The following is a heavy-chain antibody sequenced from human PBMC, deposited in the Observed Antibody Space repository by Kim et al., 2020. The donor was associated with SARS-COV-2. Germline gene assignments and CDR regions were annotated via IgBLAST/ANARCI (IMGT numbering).Heavy chain of an antibody. Sequence: KPNSGGTNYAQKFQGRVTMTRDTSISTAYMELSRLRSDDTAVYYCARERDWGQGTLVTVSS. J-gene: IGHJ4*02. V-gene: IGHV1-2*02. CDR3: ARERD. CDR2: KPNSGGT.